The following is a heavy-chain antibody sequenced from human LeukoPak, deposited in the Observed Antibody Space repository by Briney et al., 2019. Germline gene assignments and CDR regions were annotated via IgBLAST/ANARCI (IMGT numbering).Heavy chain of an antibody. CDR2: INHSGST. D-gene: IGHD3-22*01. CDR3: ARSPIYYDSSGYRI. CDR1: GGSFSGYY. J-gene: IGHJ4*02. V-gene: IGHV4-34*01. Sequence: SETLSLTCAVYGGSFSGYYWSWIRQPPGKGLEWIGEINHSGSTNYNPSLKSRVTISVDTSKNQLSLKLSSVTAADTAVYYCARSPIYYDSSGYRIWGQGTLVTVSS.